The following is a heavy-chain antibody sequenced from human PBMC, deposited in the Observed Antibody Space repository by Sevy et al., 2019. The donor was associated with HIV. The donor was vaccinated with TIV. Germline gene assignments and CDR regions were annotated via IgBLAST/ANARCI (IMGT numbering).Heavy chain of an antibody. D-gene: IGHD3-22*01. Sequence: GESLKISCTASGFTFGDYAMSWFRQAPGKGLEWVGFIRSKAYGGTTEYAASVKGRFTISRDDSKSIAYLQMNSLKTEDTAVYYCTRDAPMSKPWFDPWGQGTLVTVSS. CDR2: IRSKAYGGTT. V-gene: IGHV3-49*03. CDR1: GFTFGDYA. J-gene: IGHJ5*02. CDR3: TRDAPMSKPWFDP.